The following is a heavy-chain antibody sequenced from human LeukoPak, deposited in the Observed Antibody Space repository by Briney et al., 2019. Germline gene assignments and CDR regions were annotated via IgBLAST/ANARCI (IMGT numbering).Heavy chain of an antibody. CDR1: GYTFTSYG. J-gene: IGHJ4*02. Sequence: ASVKVSCKASGYTFTSYGISWVRQAPGQGLEWMGWISAYNGNTNYAQKLQGRVTMTTDTSTSTAYMELRSPRSDDTAVYYCARTVPKGIVAVTAIPDFDYWGQGTLVTVSS. CDR3: ARTVPKGIVAVTAIPDFDY. CDR2: ISAYNGNT. V-gene: IGHV1-18*01. D-gene: IGHD2-21*02.